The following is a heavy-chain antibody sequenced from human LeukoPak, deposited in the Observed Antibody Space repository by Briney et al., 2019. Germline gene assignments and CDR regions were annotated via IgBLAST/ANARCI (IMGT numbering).Heavy chain of an antibody. V-gene: IGHV3-21*01. J-gene: IGHJ3*01. D-gene: IGHD5-24*01. CDR3: AKGKINHDGAFDA. CDR2: ISSSSSYI. Sequence: GGSLRLSCAASGFTFSTYNMNWVRQAPGKGLEWVSSISSSSSYIYYADSVKGRFTISRDNAKNSLYLQMNSLRAEDTAVYYCAKGKINHDGAFDAWGQGTRVTVSS. CDR1: GFTFSTYN.